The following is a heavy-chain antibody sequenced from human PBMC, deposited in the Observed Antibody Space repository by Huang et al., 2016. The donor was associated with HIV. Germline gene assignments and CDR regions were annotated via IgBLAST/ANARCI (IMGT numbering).Heavy chain of an antibody. J-gene: IGHJ5*02. V-gene: IGHV4-39*01. CDR1: GGSISSSSYY. CDR2: ISHSGTT. Sequence: QLQLQESGPGLVKPSETLSLTCTVSGGSISSSSYYWGWIRQPPGKGLEWIGSISHSGTTYYNPSLKSRVTISGDTSRTQFSLKLSSVTAADTAVYYCAAHGRIVGIPAAPLRFDPWGQGTLVTVSS. D-gene: IGHD6-13*01. CDR3: AAHGRIVGIPAAPLRFDP.